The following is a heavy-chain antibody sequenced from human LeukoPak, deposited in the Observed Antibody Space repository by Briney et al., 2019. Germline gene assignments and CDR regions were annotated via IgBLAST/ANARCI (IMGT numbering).Heavy chain of an antibody. CDR3: AKDLSDPVMVIES. D-gene: IGHD5-18*01. Sequence: QTGGSLRLSCAASGFIFSRDSMNWVRQAPGKGLEWVAYINGGGSPIYYADSVRGRFTISRDNADNSLYLHMNSLRAEDTAVYYCAKDLSDPVMVIESWGQGTLVTVSS. CDR2: INGGGSPI. CDR1: GFIFSRDS. V-gene: IGHV3-48*01. J-gene: IGHJ4*02.